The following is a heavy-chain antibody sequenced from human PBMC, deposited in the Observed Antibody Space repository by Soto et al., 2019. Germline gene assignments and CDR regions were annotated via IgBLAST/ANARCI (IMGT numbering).Heavy chain of an antibody. D-gene: IGHD5-18*01. CDR2: IYYSGST. CDR3: ACIFSGGYGYGFYYYGMDV. V-gene: IGHV4-39*01. CDR1: GCNISSSSYY. J-gene: IGHJ6*02. Sequence: SETLSLTSTVSGCNISSSSYYWGWIRQPPGKGLEWIGSIYYSGSTYYNPSLKSRVTISVDTSKNQFSLKLSSVTAADTAVYYCACIFSGGYGYGFYYYGMDVWGQGTTVTVSS.